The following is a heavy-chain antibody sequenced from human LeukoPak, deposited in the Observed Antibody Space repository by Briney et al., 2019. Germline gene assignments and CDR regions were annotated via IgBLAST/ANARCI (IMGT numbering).Heavy chain of an antibody. Sequence: SETLSLTCAVYGGSLSGYYSSWIRQPPGKGLEWIGEINHSGSTNYNPSLKSRVTISVDTSKNQFSLKLSSVTAADTAVYYCASRLTIAAAGSHYYYYYMDVWGKGTTVTVSS. D-gene: IGHD6-13*01. CDR3: ASRLTIAAAGSHYYYYYMDV. V-gene: IGHV4-34*01. CDR1: GGSLSGYY. J-gene: IGHJ6*03. CDR2: INHSGST.